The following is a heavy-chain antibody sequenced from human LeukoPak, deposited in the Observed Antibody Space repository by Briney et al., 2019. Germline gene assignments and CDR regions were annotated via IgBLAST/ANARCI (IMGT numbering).Heavy chain of an antibody. CDR3: ARGAVAVPAASAYYYYYMDV. V-gene: IGHV4-34*01. Sequence: SETLSLTCAVYGGSFSGYYWSWIRQPPGKGLEWIGEINHSGSTNYNPSLKSRVTISVDTSKNQFSLKLSSVTAADTAVYYCARGAVAVPAASAYYYYYMDVWGKGTTVTVSS. J-gene: IGHJ6*03. CDR2: INHSGST. D-gene: IGHD2-2*01. CDR1: GGSFSGYY.